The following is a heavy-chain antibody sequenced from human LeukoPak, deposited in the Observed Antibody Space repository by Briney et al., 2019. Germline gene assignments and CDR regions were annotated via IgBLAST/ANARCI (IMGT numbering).Heavy chain of an antibody. CDR3: ARVISSAWRQNDL. D-gene: IGHD3-22*01. CDR1: GGSISRSSYY. CDR2: VYYTGTT. Sequence: PSETLSLTYTVSGGSISRSSYYWAWIRQPPGKGLEWVGSVYYTGTTYSNPSLKSRVTISLDTSKHQFSLKLRSVTAADTAVYYCARVISSAWRQNDLWGQGTLVTV. V-gene: IGHV4-39*07. J-gene: IGHJ5*02.